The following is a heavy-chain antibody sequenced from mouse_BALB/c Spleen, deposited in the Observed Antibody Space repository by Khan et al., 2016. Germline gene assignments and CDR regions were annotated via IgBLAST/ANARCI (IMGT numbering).Heavy chain of an antibody. CDR1: GFTFSSYG. CDR3: ARPFPAGVFIAWFAY. D-gene: IGHD1-2*01. V-gene: IGHV5-6*01. Sequence: EVELVESGGDLVKPGGSLKLSCAASGFTFSSYGMSWVRQTPDKRLEWVATISSGGSYTYYPDSVKGRLTISRENAKNTLYLQMNSMKSEDTAVYFCARPFPAGVFIAWFAYWGQGTLVAVS. J-gene: IGHJ3*01. CDR2: ISSGGSYT.